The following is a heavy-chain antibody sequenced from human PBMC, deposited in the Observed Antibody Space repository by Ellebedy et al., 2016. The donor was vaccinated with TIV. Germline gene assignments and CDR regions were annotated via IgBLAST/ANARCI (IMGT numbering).Heavy chain of an antibody. CDR1: GFTFDDYA. J-gene: IGHJ4*02. CDR2: IKQDETEK. Sequence: GESLKISXAASGFTFDDYAMHWVRQAPGKGLEWVANIKQDETEKYYVDSVKGRFTISRDNAKNSLYLQMHSLRAEDTAVYYCAREAHTAVDYWGQGTLVTVSS. D-gene: IGHD2-2*02. V-gene: IGHV3-7*01. CDR3: AREAHTAVDY.